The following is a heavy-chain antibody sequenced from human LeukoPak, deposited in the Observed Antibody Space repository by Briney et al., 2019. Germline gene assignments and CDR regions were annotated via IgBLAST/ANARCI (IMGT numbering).Heavy chain of an antibody. CDR3: AKDPSRYAAGTTSIYFDY. D-gene: IGHD6-13*01. V-gene: IGHV3-9*01. Sequence: TGESLRLSCAASGFTFDDYAMHWVRQAPGKGLEWVSGISWNSGSIGYADSVKGRFTISRDNAKNSLYLQMNSLRAEDTALYYCAKDPSRYAAGTTSIYFDYWGQGTLVTVSS. CDR1: GFTFDDYA. J-gene: IGHJ4*02. CDR2: ISWNSGSI.